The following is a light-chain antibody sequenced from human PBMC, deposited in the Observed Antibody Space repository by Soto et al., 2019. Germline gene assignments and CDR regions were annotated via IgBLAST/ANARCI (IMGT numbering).Light chain of an antibody. CDR2: GGS. CDR1: SGSIASTY. V-gene: IGLV6-57*04. J-gene: IGLJ2*01. CDR3: QSYDSSNYVI. Sequence: NFMLTQPHSVSESPGKTVTISCTRSSGSIASTYVQWYQQRPGSAPTTVIFGGSQRPSGVSARFSASIDSSSNSASLTISGLQTQDDADYYCQSYDSSNYVIFGGGTQLTVL.